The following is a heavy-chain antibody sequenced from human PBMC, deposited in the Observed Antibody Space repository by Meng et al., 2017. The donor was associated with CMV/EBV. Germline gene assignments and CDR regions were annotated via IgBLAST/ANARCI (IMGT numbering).Heavy chain of an antibody. D-gene: IGHD2-2*01. J-gene: IGHJ4*02. CDR3: VTNPIVVVPAAIS. CDR2: ISSSSSYI. CDR1: GFTFSSYS. Sequence: CAASGFTFSSYSMNWVRQAPGKGLEWVSSISSSSSYIYYADSVKGRFTISRDNAKNSLYLQMNSLRAEDTAVYYCVTNPIVVVPAAISWGQGTLVTVSS. V-gene: IGHV3-21*01.